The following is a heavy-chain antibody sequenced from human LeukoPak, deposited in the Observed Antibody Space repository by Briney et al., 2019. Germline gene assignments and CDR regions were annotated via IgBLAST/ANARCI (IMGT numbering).Heavy chain of an antibody. Sequence: SETLSLTCAVSGGSISSSNWWSWVRQPPGKGLEWIGEIYHSGSTNYNPSLKSRVTISVDKSKNQFSLKLSSVTAADTAVYYCARGREQWPRGPFDYWGQGTLVTVSS. D-gene: IGHD6-19*01. CDR3: ARGREQWPRGPFDY. V-gene: IGHV4-4*02. J-gene: IGHJ4*02. CDR2: IYHSGST. CDR1: GGSISSSNW.